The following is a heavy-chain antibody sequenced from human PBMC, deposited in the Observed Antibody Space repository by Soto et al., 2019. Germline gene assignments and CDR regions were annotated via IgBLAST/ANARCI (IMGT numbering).Heavy chain of an antibody. J-gene: IGHJ4*02. CDR1: GGSIRGGDYY. V-gene: IGHV4-31*03. Sequence: QVQLQESGPGLVKPSQTLSLTCTVSGGSIRGGDYYWSWIRQHPGKGLEWIGYIFYSGNSFYNPSLKSGVTISVETSKNQFSLQLSSVTAADTAIYYCARLSSLSSNSDYGGYYFDYWGQGTLVSVSS. CDR3: ARLSSLSSNSDYGGYYFDY. D-gene: IGHD3-16*01. CDR2: IFYSGNS.